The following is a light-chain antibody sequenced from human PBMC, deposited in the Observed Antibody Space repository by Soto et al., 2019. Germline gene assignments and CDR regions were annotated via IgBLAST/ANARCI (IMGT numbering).Light chain of an antibody. Sequence: QSALTQPRSVSGSPGQSVTISCTGTSSDVGGYNYVSWYQQYSGKAPKVMIYDVSKRPSGVPDRFSGSKSGNTASLTISGLQAEDEADYYCCSYAASNTFVFGTGTKATV. J-gene: IGLJ1*01. V-gene: IGLV2-11*01. CDR3: CSYAASNTFV. CDR1: SSDVGGYNY. CDR2: DVS.